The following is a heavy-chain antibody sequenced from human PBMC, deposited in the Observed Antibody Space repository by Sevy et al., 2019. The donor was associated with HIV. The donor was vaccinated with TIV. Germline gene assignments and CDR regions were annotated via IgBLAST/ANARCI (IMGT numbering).Heavy chain of an antibody. J-gene: IGHJ6*02. D-gene: IGHD2-15*01. Sequence: GGSLRLSCAASGFNFNNYGMNWVRQTPGKGLEWVAVISYDSTYKFFTDSVKGRFSISRDNWKNTVDLQLNSLRPEDTAVYYCAKDLKQFWPQDSYYGMDVWGLGTTVTVSS. V-gene: IGHV3-30*18. CDR2: ISYDSTYK. CDR1: GFNFNNYG. CDR3: AKDLKQFWPQDSYYGMDV.